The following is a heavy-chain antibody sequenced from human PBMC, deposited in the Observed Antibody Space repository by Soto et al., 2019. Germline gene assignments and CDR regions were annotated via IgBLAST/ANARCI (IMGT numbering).Heavy chain of an antibody. CDR2: IWYDGSNK. Sequence: GGSLRLSCAASGFTFSSYGTHWVRQAPGKGLEWVAVIWYDGSNKYYADSVKGRFTISRDNSKNTLYLQMNSLRAEDTAVYYCARDSLSYYDSSGYWTYWGQGTLVTVS. V-gene: IGHV3-33*01. J-gene: IGHJ4*02. CDR3: ARDSLSYYDSSGYWTY. D-gene: IGHD3-22*01. CDR1: GFTFSSYG.